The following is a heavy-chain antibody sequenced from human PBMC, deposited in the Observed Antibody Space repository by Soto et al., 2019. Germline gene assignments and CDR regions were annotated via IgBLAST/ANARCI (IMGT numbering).Heavy chain of an antibody. D-gene: IGHD3-10*01. V-gene: IGHV3-7*01. CDR2: IKQDGSEK. CDR3: AKGPYGSGSYYPA. J-gene: IGHJ5*02. Sequence: GGSLRLSCVASGFTFSSYWMSWVRQTPGKGLEWVANIKQDGSEKYYVDSVKGRFTISRDNAKNSLYLQMNSLRAEDTAVYYCAKGPYGSGSYYPAWGQGTLVTVSS. CDR1: GFTFSSYW.